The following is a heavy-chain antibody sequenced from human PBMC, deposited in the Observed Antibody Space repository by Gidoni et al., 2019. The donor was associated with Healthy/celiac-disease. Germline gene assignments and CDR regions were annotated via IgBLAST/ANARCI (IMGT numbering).Heavy chain of an antibody. J-gene: IGHJ5*02. CDR3: ARDLGIAVAGWEQNWFDP. Sequence: QVQLVQSGAAVKKPGASVKVSCKASGYTFTSYGISWVRQAPGQGLEWMGWISAYNGNTNYAQKLQGRVTMTTDTSTSTAYMELRSLRSDDTAVYYCARDLGIAVAGWEQNWFDPWGQGTLVTVSS. CDR2: ISAYNGNT. V-gene: IGHV1-18*01. D-gene: IGHD6-19*01. CDR1: GYTFTSYG.